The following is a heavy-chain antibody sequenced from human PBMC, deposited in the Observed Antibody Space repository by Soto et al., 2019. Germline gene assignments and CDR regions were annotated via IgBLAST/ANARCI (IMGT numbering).Heavy chain of an antibody. CDR2: IIPIFGTA. CDR3: ARDGLFLIAAAVNLLDY. Sequence: VQSGAEVKKPGSSVKVSCXASGGTFSSYAISWXXXXXXXGXXXXXGIIPIFGTANYAQKFQGRVTITADKSTSTAYMELSSLRSEDTAVYYCARDGLFLIAAAVNLLDYWGQGTLVTVSS. V-gene: IGHV1-69*06. CDR1: GGTFSSYA. J-gene: IGHJ4*02. D-gene: IGHD6-13*01.